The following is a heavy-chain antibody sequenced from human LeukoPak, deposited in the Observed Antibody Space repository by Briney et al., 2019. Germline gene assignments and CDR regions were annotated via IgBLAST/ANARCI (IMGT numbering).Heavy chain of an antibody. CDR2: INHSGST. CDR3: ARHYSRMRYYYGSGSPRANWFDP. J-gene: IGHJ5*02. V-gene: IGHV4-34*01. Sequence: PSETLSLTCAVYGGSFSGYYWSWIRQPPGKGLEWIGEINHSGSTNYNPSLKSRVTISVDTSKNQFSLKLSSVTAADTAVYYCARHYSRMRYYYGSGSPRANWFDPWGQGTLVTVSS. D-gene: IGHD3-10*01. CDR1: GGSFSGYY.